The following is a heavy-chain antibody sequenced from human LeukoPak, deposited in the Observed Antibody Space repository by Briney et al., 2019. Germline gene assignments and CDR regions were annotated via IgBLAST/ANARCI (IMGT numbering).Heavy chain of an antibody. Sequence: GSLSLSCSASGFPFSSYSMNWVRQAPGKGLEWVSSISSSSSYIYYADSVKGRFTISRDNAKNSLYLQMNSLRAEDTAVYYCARAGGNGAFDIWGQGTMVTVSS. CDR2: ISSSSSYI. J-gene: IGHJ3*02. CDR3: ARAGGNGAFDI. CDR1: GFPFSSYS. V-gene: IGHV3-21*01. D-gene: IGHD4-23*01.